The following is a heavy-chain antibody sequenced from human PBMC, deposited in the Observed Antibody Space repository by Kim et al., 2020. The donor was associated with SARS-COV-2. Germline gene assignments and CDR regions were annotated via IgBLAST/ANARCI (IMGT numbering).Heavy chain of an antibody. CDR3: AKTNRGPFDY. J-gene: IGHJ4*02. V-gene: IGHV4-39*01. CDR1: GGSISSSSYY. Sequence: SETLSLTCTVSGGSISSSSYYWGWIRQPPGKGLEWIGSIYYSGSTYYNPSLKSRVTISVDTSKNQFSLTLSSVTAADTAVYYCAKTNRGPFDYWGQGTLVTVSS. CDR2: IYYSGST.